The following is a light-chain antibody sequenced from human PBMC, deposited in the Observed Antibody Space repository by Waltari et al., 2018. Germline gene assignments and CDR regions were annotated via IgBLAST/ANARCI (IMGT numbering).Light chain of an antibody. CDR3: QSYDSKVV. CDR2: EDV. Sequence: FMLTQPHSVSESPGKTVTISCTRSSGDIGRNYVQWFQQRPGSAPVTVIYEDVLTPSGVPAPLPASSDRSSNSTSLTSSGLRADDEADYYCQSYDSKVVFGGGTRLTVL. J-gene: IGLJ2*01. V-gene: IGLV6-57*04. CDR1: SGDIGRNY.